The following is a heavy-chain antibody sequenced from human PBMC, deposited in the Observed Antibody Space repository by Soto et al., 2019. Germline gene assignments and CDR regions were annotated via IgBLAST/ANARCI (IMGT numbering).Heavy chain of an antibody. CDR3: AGDGLRTNSGGHYCRS. V-gene: IGHV4-39*02. Sequence: SETLSLTCSVSGDSISNTFYYWGWIRQHPGKGLEWIGSFYHSGSTYYSPSLQSRVTISGDTSKNQIFLKKTSVTAADTAVYYWAGDGLRTNSGGHYCRSRG. J-gene: IGHJ5*01. CDR2: FYHSGST. CDR1: GDSISNTFYY. D-gene: IGHD2-8*01.